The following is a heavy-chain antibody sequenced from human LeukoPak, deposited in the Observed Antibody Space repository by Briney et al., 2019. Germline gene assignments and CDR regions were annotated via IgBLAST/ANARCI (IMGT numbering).Heavy chain of an antibody. CDR3: AKELRYSYPY. J-gene: IGHJ4*02. Sequence: GGSLRLSCAASGFPLSRSAMSWVRQAPGKGLEWVSSISSSSSYIYYADSVKGRFTISRDNSKNALYLQMNSLRAEDTAVYYCAKELRYSYPYWGQGTLVTVSS. V-gene: IGHV3-21*04. CDR1: GFPLSRSA. CDR2: ISSSSSYI. D-gene: IGHD5-18*01.